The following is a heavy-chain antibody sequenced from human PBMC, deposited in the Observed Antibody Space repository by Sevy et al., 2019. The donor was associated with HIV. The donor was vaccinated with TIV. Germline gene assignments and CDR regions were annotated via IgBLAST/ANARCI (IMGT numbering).Heavy chain of an antibody. J-gene: IGHJ4*02. CDR1: GDSLSNSGYY. V-gene: IGHV4-39*01. CDR3: ARFPYGDYVDYFDY. CDR2: IYYSGST. D-gene: IGHD4-17*01. Sequence: SETLSLTCTVSGDSLSNSGYYWGWIRQPPGKGLEWIGNIYYSGSTHYNPSLKSRVTVSMDMSKNKFSLKLSSVTAADTAVYFCARFPYGDYVDYFDYWGQGTLVTVSS.